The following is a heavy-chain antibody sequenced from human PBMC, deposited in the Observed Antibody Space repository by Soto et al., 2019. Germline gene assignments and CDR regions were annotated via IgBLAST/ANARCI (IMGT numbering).Heavy chain of an antibody. CDR1: GFTSWDYD. CDR3: VRAGRSSTSCNTGGAFVI. Sequence: GEFRRLSCAASGFTSWDYDMSWIRQAPGKGLEWVSYISRSGNTMYYGDYVKGRFTISRDNAENSVFLQMISLRAEDTAVYYCVRAGRSSTSCNTGGAFVIWGQGTMVTVS. D-gene: IGHD2-2*02. J-gene: IGHJ3*02. V-gene: IGHV3-11*01. CDR2: ISRSGNTM.